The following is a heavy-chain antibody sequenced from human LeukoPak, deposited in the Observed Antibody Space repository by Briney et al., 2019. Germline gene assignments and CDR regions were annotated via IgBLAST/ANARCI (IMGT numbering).Heavy chain of an antibody. CDR1: GFTFSTNW. Sequence: PGGSLRLSCTASGFTFSTNWMSWVRQAPGKGLEWVANIKQDGSEKNYVDSVKGRFTISRENAKNSLYLQMNSLRAEDTAVYYCAREVPFGVVILGFYYYYMDVWGKGTTVTVSS. D-gene: IGHD3-3*01. CDR3: AREVPFGVVILGFYYYYMDV. V-gene: IGHV3-7*01. J-gene: IGHJ6*03. CDR2: IKQDGSEK.